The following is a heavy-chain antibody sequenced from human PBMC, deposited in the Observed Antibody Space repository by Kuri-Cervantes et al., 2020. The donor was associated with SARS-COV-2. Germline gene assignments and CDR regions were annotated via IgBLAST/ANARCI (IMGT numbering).Heavy chain of an antibody. CDR3: ARGGYGSGSSYNQLYDNWFDP. CDR1: GGTFSGYY. J-gene: IGHJ5*02. CDR2: INHSGST. V-gene: IGHV4-34*01. Sequence: GSLRLSCAVYGGTFSGYYWTWIRQPPGKGLEWIGEINHSGSTNYNPSLKSRVSVTRDTSNNQFSLKLSSVTAADTAVYYCARGGYGSGSSYNQLYDNWFDPWGQGTLVTVSS. D-gene: IGHD3-10*01.